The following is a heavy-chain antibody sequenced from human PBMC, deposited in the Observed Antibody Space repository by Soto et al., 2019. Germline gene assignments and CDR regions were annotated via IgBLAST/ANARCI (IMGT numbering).Heavy chain of an antibody. Sequence: SETLSLTCTVSSGSISSSNYYWGWIRQPPGKGLEWIGSISYSGSTYYNLSLKSRVTISVDTSKNQFSLKLSSVTAADTAMYYCARPVRAARHDAFDIWGQGTMVTVSS. CDR1: SGSISSSNYY. CDR2: ISYSGST. J-gene: IGHJ3*02. D-gene: IGHD6-25*01. CDR3: ARPVRAARHDAFDI. V-gene: IGHV4-39*01.